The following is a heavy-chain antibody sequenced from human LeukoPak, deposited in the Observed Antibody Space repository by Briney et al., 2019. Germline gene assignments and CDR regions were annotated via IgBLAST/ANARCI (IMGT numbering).Heavy chain of an antibody. V-gene: IGHV1-24*01. CDR3: ATDPITIFGVVPFDY. D-gene: IGHD3-3*01. CDR1: GYTLTELS. Sequence: ASVKVSCKVSGYTLTELSMHWVRQAPGKGLEWMGGFDPEDGETIYAQKFQGRVTMTEDTSTDTAYMELSSLRSEDTAVYYCATDPITIFGVVPFDYWAREPWSPSPQ. CDR2: FDPEDGET. J-gene: IGHJ4*02.